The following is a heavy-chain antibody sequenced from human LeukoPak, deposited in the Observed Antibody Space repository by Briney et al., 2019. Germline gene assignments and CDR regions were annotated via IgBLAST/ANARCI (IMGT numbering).Heavy chain of an antibody. CDR3: ARGYDSRGSYDN. D-gene: IGHD3-22*01. Sequence: GGSLRLSCAASGFTFSSYAMSWVRQAPGKGLEWVSAITGNGGSTYYANSVKGRFTISRDNSKNTVYLQMGSLTAEDMAVYYCARGYDSRGSYDNWGQGALVTVSS. CDR2: ITGNGGST. J-gene: IGHJ4*02. V-gene: IGHV3-64*01. CDR1: GFTFSSYA.